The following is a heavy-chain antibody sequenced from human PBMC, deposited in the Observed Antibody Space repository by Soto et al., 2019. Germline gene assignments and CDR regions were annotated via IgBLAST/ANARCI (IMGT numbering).Heavy chain of an antibody. V-gene: IGHV1-8*02. J-gene: IGHJ5*02. CDR3: ARMASSGTLNWFDP. CDR2: MNPGSGKT. CDR1: GYTFINYD. Sequence: ASVKVSCKASGYTFINYDISWVRQATGQGLEWMGWMNPGSGKTGYANKFQGRVTMTRDASTSTAHLELSSLTSEDTAVYYCARMASSGTLNWFDPWGQGTLVTAPQ.